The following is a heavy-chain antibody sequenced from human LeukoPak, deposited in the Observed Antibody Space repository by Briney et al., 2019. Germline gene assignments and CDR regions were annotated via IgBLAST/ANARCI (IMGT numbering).Heavy chain of an antibody. Sequence: EASVKVSCKASGYTFTSYGISWMRQAPGQGLEWMGWISAYNGNTNYAQKLQGRVTMTTDTSTSTAYMELRSLRSDDTAVYYCARVIRKGTYYYYGMDVWGQGTTVTVSS. CDR2: ISAYNGNT. D-gene: IGHD1-14*01. J-gene: IGHJ6*02. V-gene: IGHV1-18*01. CDR3: ARVIRKGTYYYYGMDV. CDR1: GYTFTSYG.